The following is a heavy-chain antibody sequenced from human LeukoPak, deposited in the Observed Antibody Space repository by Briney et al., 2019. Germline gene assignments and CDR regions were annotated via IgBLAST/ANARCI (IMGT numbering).Heavy chain of an antibody. CDR3: ARDGEMATIYFDY. CDR1: GGTFSSYA. Sequence: ASVKVSCKASGGTFSSYALSWVRQAPGQGLEWMGTIIPIVGIANYAQKFQGRATITADKSTSTAYMELSSLRAEDTAVYYCARDGEMATIYFDYWGQGTLVTVSS. V-gene: IGHV1-69*04. J-gene: IGHJ4*02. D-gene: IGHD5-24*01. CDR2: IIPIVGIA.